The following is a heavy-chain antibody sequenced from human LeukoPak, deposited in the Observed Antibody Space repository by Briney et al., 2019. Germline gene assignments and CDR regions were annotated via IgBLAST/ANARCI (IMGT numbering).Heavy chain of an antibody. Sequence: GGSLRLSCAASGFTFSSNYMSWVRQAPGKGLEGVSVIYSGGSTYYSDSVKGRFTISRDNSKNTLYLQMNSLRAEDTAVYYCARDPAEGTDYGDFDYWGQGTLVTVSS. D-gene: IGHD4-17*01. CDR2: IYSGGST. CDR1: GFTFSSNY. J-gene: IGHJ4*02. V-gene: IGHV3-66*01. CDR3: ARDPAEGTDYGDFDY.